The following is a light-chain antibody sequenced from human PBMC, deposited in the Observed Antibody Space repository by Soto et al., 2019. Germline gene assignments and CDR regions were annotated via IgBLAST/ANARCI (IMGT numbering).Light chain of an antibody. CDR3: CSYADNYSYV. J-gene: IGLJ1*01. CDR2: DVS. CDR1: RSDVGAYNY. Sequence: QSALTQPRSVSGSPGQSVTISCTGTRSDVGAYNYVSWYQQHPGKAPKLMTYDVSKRPSGVPDRFSGSKSGNTASLTISGLQAEDEADYYCCSYADNYSYVFGTGTKV. V-gene: IGLV2-11*01.